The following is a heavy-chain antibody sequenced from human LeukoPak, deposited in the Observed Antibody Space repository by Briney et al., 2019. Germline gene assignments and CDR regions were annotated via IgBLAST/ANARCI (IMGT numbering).Heavy chain of an antibody. CDR3: ARDSPGYSGYLYYFDY. V-gene: IGHV1-18*01. D-gene: IGHD5-12*01. CDR1: GYTFTSYG. Sequence: ASVKVSCKASGYTFTSYGISWVRQAPGQGLEWMGWISAYNGNTNYAQKLQGRVTMTTDTSTSTAYMELRSLRSDDTAVYYCARDSPGYSGYLYYFDYWGQGTLVTVPS. CDR2: ISAYNGNT. J-gene: IGHJ4*02.